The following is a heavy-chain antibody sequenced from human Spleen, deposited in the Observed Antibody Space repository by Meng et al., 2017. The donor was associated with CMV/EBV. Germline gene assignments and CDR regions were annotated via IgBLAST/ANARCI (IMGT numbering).Heavy chain of an antibody. CDR1: GFNFSSYG. Sequence: GESLKISCAASGFNFSSYGMHWVRQAPGKGLEWVAFIRYDGSNKYYADSVKGRFTISRDNSKNTLYLQMNSLRAEDTAVYYCARGPREYYDILFDYWGQGTLVTVSS. CDR2: IRYDGSNK. V-gene: IGHV3-30*02. D-gene: IGHD3-9*01. J-gene: IGHJ4*02. CDR3: ARGPREYYDILFDY.